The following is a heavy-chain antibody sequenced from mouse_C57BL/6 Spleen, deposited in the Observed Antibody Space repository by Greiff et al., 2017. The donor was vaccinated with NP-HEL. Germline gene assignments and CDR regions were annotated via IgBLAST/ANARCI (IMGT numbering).Heavy chain of an antibody. J-gene: IGHJ3*01. CDR1: GYAFTNYL. Sequence: QVQLQQSGAELVRPGTSVKVSCKASGYAFTNYLIEWVKQRPGQGLEWIGVINPGSGGTNYNEKFKGKATLTADKSSSTAYMQLSSLTSEDSAVYFCARTAQAEVWFAYWGQGTLVTVSA. V-gene: IGHV1-54*01. CDR2: INPGSGGT. D-gene: IGHD3-2*02. CDR3: ARTAQAEVWFAY.